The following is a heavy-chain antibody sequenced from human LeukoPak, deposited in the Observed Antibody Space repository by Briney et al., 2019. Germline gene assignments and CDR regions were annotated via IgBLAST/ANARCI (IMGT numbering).Heavy chain of an antibody. V-gene: IGHV3-30*03. CDR3: ARGTVVVPAASGTYYFDY. D-gene: IGHD2-2*01. CDR1: GFTFSSYG. Sequence: PGRSLRLSCAASGFTFSSYGMHWVRQAPGKGLEWVAVISYDGSNKYYADSVKGRSTISRDNSKNTLYLQMNSLRAEDTAVYYCARGTVVVPAASGTYYFDYWGQGTLVTVSS. CDR2: ISYDGSNK. J-gene: IGHJ4*02.